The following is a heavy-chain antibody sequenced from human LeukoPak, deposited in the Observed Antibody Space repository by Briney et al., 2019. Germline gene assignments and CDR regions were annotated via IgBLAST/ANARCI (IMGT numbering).Heavy chain of an antibody. CDR3: AKLYCSGSSCYSIDH. CDR2: ITGSGDST. V-gene: IGHV3-23*01. D-gene: IGHD2-15*01. Sequence: GGSLRLSCAASGFTFSNYAMSWVRQAPGKGLEWVSTITGSGDSTYYADSVKGRFTLSRDISKNTLYLQTNSLRAEDTAVYYCAKLYCSGSSCYSIDHRGQGTLVTVSS. J-gene: IGHJ4*02. CDR1: GFTFSNYA.